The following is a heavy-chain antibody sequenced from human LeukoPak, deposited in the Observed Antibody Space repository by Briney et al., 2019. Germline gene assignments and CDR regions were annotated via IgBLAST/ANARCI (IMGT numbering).Heavy chain of an antibody. D-gene: IGHD5-24*01. CDR2: IYLSGSP. Sequence: SHTLSLICTFSSGSLRICSFYWAWSRQTPGKGLEWVASIYLSGSPYYNPSLKSRVTASVNKSSNQLSQKMISVTTADSAVYYCVTQEDGNHDWSRSRKYYYYGMHIWGQGTAVTVSS. CDR1: SGSLRICSFY. V-gene: IGHV4-39*01. J-gene: IGHJ6*02. CDR3: VTQEDGNHDWSRSRKYYYYGMHI.